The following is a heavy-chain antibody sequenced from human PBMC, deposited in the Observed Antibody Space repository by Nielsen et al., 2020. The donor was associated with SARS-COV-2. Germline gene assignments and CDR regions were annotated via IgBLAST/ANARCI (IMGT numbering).Heavy chain of an antibody. CDR1: GFTFSSYW. CDR2: IKQDGSEK. Sequence: GESLKISCAASGFTFSSYWMSWVRQAPGKGLEWVVNIKQDGSEKYYADSVKGRFTISRDNAKNSLYLQMNSLRAEDTAVYYCARDVFYDTGAFDIWGQGTMVTVSS. CDR3: ARDVFYDTGAFDI. D-gene: IGHD2/OR15-2a*01. V-gene: IGHV3-7*01. J-gene: IGHJ3*02.